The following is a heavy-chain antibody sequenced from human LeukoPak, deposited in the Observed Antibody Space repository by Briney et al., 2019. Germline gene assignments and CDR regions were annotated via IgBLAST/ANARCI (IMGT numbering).Heavy chain of an antibody. V-gene: IGHV3-72*01. Sequence: GGSLSLSCAASGFTFSNVWMSWVRQAPGKGLEWVGRTGNKANSYTTEYAASVKGRFTISRDDSKNSLYLQMNSLKTEDTAVYYCARETVKWEFDYWGQGTLVTVSS. CDR3: ARETVKWEFDY. CDR1: GFTFSNVW. CDR2: TGNKANSYTT. D-gene: IGHD1-26*01. J-gene: IGHJ4*02.